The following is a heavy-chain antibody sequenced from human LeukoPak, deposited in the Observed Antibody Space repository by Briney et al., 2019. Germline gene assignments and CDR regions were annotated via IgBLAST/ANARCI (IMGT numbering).Heavy chain of an antibody. CDR3: ARDGYSSGWYRYFDY. J-gene: IGHJ4*02. D-gene: IGHD6-19*01. Sequence: GGSLRLSCAASGFTVSSNYMSWVRQAPGKGLVWVSVIYSGASTYYADSVKGRFTISRDNSKNTLYLQMNSLRAEDTAVYYCARDGYSSGWYRYFDYWGQGTLVTVSS. V-gene: IGHV3-66*01. CDR1: GFTVSSNY. CDR2: IYSGAST.